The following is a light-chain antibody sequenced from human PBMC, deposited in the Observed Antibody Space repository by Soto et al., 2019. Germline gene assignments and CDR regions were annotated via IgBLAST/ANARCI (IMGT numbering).Light chain of an antibody. CDR2: GAS. V-gene: IGKV3-15*01. CDR3: QQYNDWPRT. CDR1: QSVSSD. Sequence: EIVLTQSPDTLSLSPGERATLSCRASQSVSSDYLVWYQQKPGLPPRLLIYGASTRATGIPARFSGSGSGTEFTLTISSLQSEDFAVYYCQQYNDWPRTFGQGTKVDIK. J-gene: IGKJ1*01.